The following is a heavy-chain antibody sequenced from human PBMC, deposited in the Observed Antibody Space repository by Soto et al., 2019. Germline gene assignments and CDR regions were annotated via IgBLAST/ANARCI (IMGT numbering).Heavy chain of an antibody. V-gene: IGHV3-33*01. CDR2: VYYDGHNK. D-gene: IGHD2-2*01. CDR3: ARDPPSTLGSFDI. CDR1: GFTFSMYG. J-gene: IGHJ3*02. Sequence: QVQLVESGGGVVQPGRSQRLSCAASGFTFSMYGMHWVRQAPGKGLEWMATVYYDGHNKYYADSVRGRFTISRDNSKTMVYLQMTSLRAEDTAVYYCARDPPSTLGSFDIWGRGTMVTVSS.